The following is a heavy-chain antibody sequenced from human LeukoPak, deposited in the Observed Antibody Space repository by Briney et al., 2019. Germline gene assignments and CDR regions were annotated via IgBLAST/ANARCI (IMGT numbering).Heavy chain of an antibody. CDR2: INRSGST. CDR1: GGSFSGYY. CDR3: ARGGRGSSSWYYY. J-gene: IGHJ4*02. V-gene: IGHV4-34*01. Sequence: SETLSLTCAVYGGSFSGYYWSWIRQPPGKGLEWIGEINRSGSTNYNPSLKSRVTISVDTSKNQFSLKLSSVTAADTAVYYCARGGRGSSSWYYYWGQGTLVTVSS. D-gene: IGHD6-13*01.